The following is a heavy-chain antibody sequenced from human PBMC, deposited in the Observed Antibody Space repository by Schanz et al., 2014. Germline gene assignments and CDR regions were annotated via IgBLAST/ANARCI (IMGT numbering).Heavy chain of an antibody. CDR3: ARDEGRDGYNLAFDV. D-gene: IGHD5-12*01. CDR2: IQSDGSIT. J-gene: IGHJ3*01. CDR1: GFTFSRYW. Sequence: EVQLVESGGGLVQPGGSLRLSCAASGFTFSRYWMHWVRQAPGKGLVWVSRIQSDGSITTYADSVKGRFIISRDSSKNTLFLQMNSLRAEDTAVYFCARDEGRDGYNLAFDVWGQGTLVTVSS. V-gene: IGHV3-74*01.